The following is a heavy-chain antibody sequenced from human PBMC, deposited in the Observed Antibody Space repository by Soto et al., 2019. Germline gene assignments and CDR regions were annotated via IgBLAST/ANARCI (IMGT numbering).Heavy chain of an antibody. CDR1: GASINNNDYY. V-gene: IGHV4-30-4*01. D-gene: IGHD3-22*01. Sequence: PSETLSLTCTVSGASINNNDYYLSWIRQTPGKGLEWIGYVYYSGTTDYIPSLKSRLSMSIDKSLNQFTLKLNSVTAADTATYYCARMSYFYDKWYLDLWGRGTLVTVSS. CDR3: ARMSYFYDKWYLDL. CDR2: VYYSGTT. J-gene: IGHJ2*01.